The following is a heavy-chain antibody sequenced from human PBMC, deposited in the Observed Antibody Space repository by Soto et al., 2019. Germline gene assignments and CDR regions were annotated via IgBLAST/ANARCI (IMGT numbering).Heavy chain of an antibody. J-gene: IGHJ4*02. D-gene: IGHD6-6*01. CDR2: LNPKSGNT. V-gene: IGHV1-8*01. CDR3: ARVTAGSSDFDY. Sequence: ASVKVSFKASGYSFTKFDINWVRQAPGQGLEWMGWLNPKSGNTGYAQNLQGRVTMTRDTSISTAYMELRSLRSEDTALYYCARVTAGSSDFDYWGQGTLVTVSS. CDR1: GYSFTKFD.